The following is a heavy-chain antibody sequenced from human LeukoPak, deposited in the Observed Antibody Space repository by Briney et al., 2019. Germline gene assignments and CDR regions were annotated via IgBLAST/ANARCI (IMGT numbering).Heavy chain of an antibody. CDR3: ASWYYYDSSGYFDY. J-gene: IGHJ4*02. CDR2: IIPILGIA. Sequence: GASVKLSCKASGGIFSSYAISWVRQATGPGLEWMGRIIPILGIANYAQKFQGRVTITADKSTSTAYMELSSLRSEDTAVYYCASWYYYDSSGYFDYWGQGTLVTVSS. D-gene: IGHD3-22*01. CDR1: GGIFSSYA. V-gene: IGHV1-69*04.